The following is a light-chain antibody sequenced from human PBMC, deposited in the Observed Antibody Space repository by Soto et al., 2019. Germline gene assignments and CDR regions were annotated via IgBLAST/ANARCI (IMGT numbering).Light chain of an antibody. CDR2: YIS. Sequence: QSVLTQPRSVSGSPGQSVTISCTGTSSDVVSWYQQHPDKAPKLIIYYISQRPSGVPDRFSGSKSGNTASLTISGLQAEDEADYYCCSSAGGFTWVFGGGTKLTVL. CDR3: CSSAGGFTWV. J-gene: IGLJ3*02. CDR1: SSDVV. V-gene: IGLV2-11*01.